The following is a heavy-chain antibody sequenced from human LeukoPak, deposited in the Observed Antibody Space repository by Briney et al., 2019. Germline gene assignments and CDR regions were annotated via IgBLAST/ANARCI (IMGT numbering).Heavy chain of an antibody. CDR3: ARQAPYYGSGSYFDY. CDR2: IYYSGST. CDR1: GDSISSSSYY. V-gene: IGHV4-39*01. Sequence: SETLSLTCTVSGDSISSSSYYWGWIRQPLGKGLEWIGSIYYSGSTYYNPSLKSRVTISVDTSKNQFSLKLSSVTAADTAVYYCARQAPYYGSGSYFDYWGQGTLVTVSS. J-gene: IGHJ4*02. D-gene: IGHD3-10*01.